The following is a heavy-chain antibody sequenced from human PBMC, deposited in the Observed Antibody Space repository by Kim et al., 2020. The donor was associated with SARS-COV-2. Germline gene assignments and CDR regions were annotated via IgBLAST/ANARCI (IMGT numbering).Heavy chain of an antibody. Sequence: GRFTISRDNSKNTLYLQMNSLRAEDTAVYYCAMHEYSSSWDRRPTGAFDIWGQGTMVTVSS. CDR3: AMHEYSSSWDRRPTGAFDI. V-gene: IGHV3-23*01. J-gene: IGHJ3*02. D-gene: IGHD6-13*01.